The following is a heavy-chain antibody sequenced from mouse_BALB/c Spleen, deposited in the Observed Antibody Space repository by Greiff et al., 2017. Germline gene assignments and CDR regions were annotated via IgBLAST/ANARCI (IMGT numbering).Heavy chain of an antibody. CDR2: ISSGGSYT. J-gene: IGHJ2*01. CDR3: ARQYDYDYFDY. D-gene: IGHD2-4*01. V-gene: IGHV5-6*01. CDR1: GFTFSSYG. Sequence: EVQVVESGGDLVKPGGSLKLSCAASGFTFSSYGMSWVRQTPDKRLEWVATISSGGSYTYYPDSVKGRFTISRDNAKNTLYLQMSSLKSEDTAMYYCARQYDYDYFDYWGQGTTLTVSS.